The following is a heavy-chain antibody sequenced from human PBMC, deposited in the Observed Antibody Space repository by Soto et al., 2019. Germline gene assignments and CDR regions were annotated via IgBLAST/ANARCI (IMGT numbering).Heavy chain of an antibody. D-gene: IGHD3-22*01. J-gene: IGHJ6*03. CDR3: AKGSGSAMYYYYMDV. V-gene: IGHV3-23*01. Sequence: GGSLRLSCAASGFTFSSYAMSWVRQAPGKGLEWVSAISGSGGSTYYADSVKGRFTISRDNSKNTLYLQMNSLRGEDTAVYYCAKGSGSAMYYYYMDVWGKGTTVTVSS. CDR1: GFTFSSYA. CDR2: ISGSGGST.